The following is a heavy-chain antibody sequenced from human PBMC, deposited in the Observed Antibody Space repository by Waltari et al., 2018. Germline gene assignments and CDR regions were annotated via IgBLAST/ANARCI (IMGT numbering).Heavy chain of an antibody. CDR3: ARGRDIWTGWRRYYYYCMDV. V-gene: IGHV4-59*01. CDR2: IYYRGST. Sequence: QVQLQESGPGLVKPSETLSLTCTVSGGTISSYYWSWIRQPPGKGLEWIGYIYYRGSTNYNHSLKSRVTISVDTSKNHFSLKLSSVTAADTAVDYCARGRDIWTGWRRYYYYCMDVWGKGTTVTVSS. CDR1: GGTISSYY. D-gene: IGHD3-9*01. J-gene: IGHJ6*03.